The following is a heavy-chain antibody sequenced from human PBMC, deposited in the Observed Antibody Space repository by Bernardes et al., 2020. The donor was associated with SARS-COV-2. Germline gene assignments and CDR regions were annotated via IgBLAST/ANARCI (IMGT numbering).Heavy chain of an antibody. CDR2: IIPIFGTA. V-gene: IGHV1-69*13. J-gene: IGHJ3*02. Sequence: SVKVSCKASGGTFSSYAISWVRQAPGQGLDWMGRIIPIFGTANYAQKFQGRVTITADESTSTAYMELSSLRSEDTAVYYCARDPPYYYGSGSYFPGAFDIWGQGTMVTVSS. CDR3: ARDPPYYYGSGSYFPGAFDI. D-gene: IGHD3-10*01. CDR1: GGTFSSYA.